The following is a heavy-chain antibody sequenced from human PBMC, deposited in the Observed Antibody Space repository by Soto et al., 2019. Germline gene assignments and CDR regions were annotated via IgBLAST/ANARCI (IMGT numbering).Heavy chain of an antibody. CDR1: GFTFSSYS. D-gene: IGHD3-3*01. CDR3: AREADFLNWFDP. J-gene: IGHJ5*02. V-gene: IGHV3-48*01. CDR2: ISSSSSTI. Sequence: EVQLVESGGGLVQPGGSLRLSCAASGFTFSSYSMNWVRQAPGKGPEWVSYISSSSSTICYADSVKGRFTISRDNAKNSLYLPMNSLRAEDTAVYYCAREADFLNWFDPWGQGTLVTVSS.